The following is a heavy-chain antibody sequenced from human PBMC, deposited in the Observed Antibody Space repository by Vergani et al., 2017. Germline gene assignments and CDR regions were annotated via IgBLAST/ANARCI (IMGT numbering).Heavy chain of an antibody. V-gene: IGHV3-66*02. Sequence: EVQLLESGGGLVQPGGSLRLSCAPSGFTVSDNYMTWVRQAPGKGLEWVSIIYTDGTTAYADSVKGRFTISRDDSKNTLFLDMNNLRPEDTAVYYCSLGVMDFYDPSGHEARDCWGQGTLVTVSS. CDR1: GFTVSDNY. J-gene: IGHJ4*02. D-gene: IGHD3-22*01. CDR3: SLGVMDFYDPSGHEARDC. CDR2: IYTDGTT.